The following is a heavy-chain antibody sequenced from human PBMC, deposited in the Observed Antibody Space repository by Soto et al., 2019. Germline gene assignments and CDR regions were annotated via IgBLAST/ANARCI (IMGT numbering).Heavy chain of an antibody. CDR2: ISGSGGST. CDR3: AKGRKLLWFGELPPYSYYGMDV. J-gene: IGHJ6*02. D-gene: IGHD3-10*01. Sequence: GGSLRLSCAASGFTFSSYAMSWVRQAPGKGLEWVSAISGSGGSTYYADSVKGRFTISRDNSKDTLYLQMNSLRAEDTAVYYCAKGRKLLWFGELPPYSYYGMDVWGQGPTVTLSS. CDR1: GFTFSSYA. V-gene: IGHV3-23*01.